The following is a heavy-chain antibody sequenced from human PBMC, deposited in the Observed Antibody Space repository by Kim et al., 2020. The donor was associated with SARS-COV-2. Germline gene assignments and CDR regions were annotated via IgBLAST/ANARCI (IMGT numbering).Heavy chain of an antibody. CDR1: GFTFSSYA. D-gene: IGHD3-9*01. CDR3: ARDSERGDILTGYYH. Sequence: GGSLRLSCAASGFTFSSYAMHWVRQAPGKGLEWVAVISYDGSNKYYADSVKGRFTISRDNSKNTLYLQMNSLRAEDTAVYYCARDSERGDILTGYYHWGQGTLVTVSS. J-gene: IGHJ5*02. CDR2: ISYDGSNK. V-gene: IGHV3-30*04.